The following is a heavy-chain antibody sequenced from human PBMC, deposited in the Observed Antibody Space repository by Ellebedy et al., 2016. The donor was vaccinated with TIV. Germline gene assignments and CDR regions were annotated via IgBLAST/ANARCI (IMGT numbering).Heavy chain of an antibody. J-gene: IGHJ4*02. CDR2: INHSGST. CDR1: GGSISSYY. CDR3: ARGETLLYSSSSGDSDY. V-gene: IGHV4-34*01. Sequence: SETLSLTXTVSGGSISSYYWSWIRQPPGKGLEWIGEINHSGSTNYNPSLKSRVTISVDTSKNQFSLKLSSVTAADTAVYYCARGETLLYSSSSGDSDYWGQGTLVTVSS. D-gene: IGHD6-6*01.